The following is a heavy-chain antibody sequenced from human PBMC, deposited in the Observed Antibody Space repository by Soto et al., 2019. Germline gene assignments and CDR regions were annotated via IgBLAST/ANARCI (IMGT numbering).Heavy chain of an antibody. CDR3: ARGTFGVPRD. CDR2: IYYSGST. CDR1: ADSISSYY. J-gene: IGHJ4*02. V-gene: IGHV4-59*01. Sequence: PSETLSLTCTVSADSISSYYFNWIRQPPGKGLEWIGYIYYSGSTTYNPSLRSRVTISVDTSKNQFSLKLSSVTAADTAVYYCARGTFGVPRDWGQGVLVTVS. D-gene: IGHD3-10*01.